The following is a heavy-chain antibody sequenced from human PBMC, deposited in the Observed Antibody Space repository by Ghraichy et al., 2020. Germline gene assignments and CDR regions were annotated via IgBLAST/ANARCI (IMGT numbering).Heavy chain of an antibody. J-gene: IGHJ4*02. CDR3: ARDRGLSGSYPYYFDY. Sequence: SKTLSLTCTVSGGSISSGSYYWSWIRQPAGKGLEWIGRIYTSGSTNYNPSLKSRVTISVDTSKNQFSLKLSSVTAADTAVYYCARDRGLSGSYPYYFDYWGQGTLVTVSS. D-gene: IGHD1-26*01. CDR1: GGSISSGSYY. CDR2: IYTSGST. V-gene: IGHV4-61*02.